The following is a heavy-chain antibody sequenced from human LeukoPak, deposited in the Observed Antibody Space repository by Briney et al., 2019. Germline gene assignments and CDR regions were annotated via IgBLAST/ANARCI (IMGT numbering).Heavy chain of an antibody. CDR1: GFTFSSNG. CDR2: IQNDGNNK. Sequence: GGSLRLSCAASGFTFSSNGMHWVRQAPGKGLECVAFIQNDGNNKKYADSVKGRFTISRDNSKNTLYLQMNSLRPEDTAVYYCARDQRSESYYPWGWFDPWGQGTLVTVSS. V-gene: IGHV3-30*02. J-gene: IGHJ5*02. CDR3: ARDQRSESYYPWGWFDP. D-gene: IGHD1-26*01.